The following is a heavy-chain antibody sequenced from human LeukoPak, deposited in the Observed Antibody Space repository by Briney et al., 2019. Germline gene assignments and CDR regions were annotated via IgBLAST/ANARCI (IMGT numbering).Heavy chain of an antibody. Sequence: GGSLRLSCAACGFTFSSYAMSWVRQAPGKGLEWVSAISGSGGSTYYADSVKGRFTISRDNSKNTLYLQMNSLRAEDTAVYYCAKAEDITIFGVAPKDYWGQGTLVTVSS. CDR3: AKAEDITIFGVAPKDY. J-gene: IGHJ4*02. D-gene: IGHD3-3*01. CDR2: ISGSGGST. V-gene: IGHV3-23*01. CDR1: GFTFSSYA.